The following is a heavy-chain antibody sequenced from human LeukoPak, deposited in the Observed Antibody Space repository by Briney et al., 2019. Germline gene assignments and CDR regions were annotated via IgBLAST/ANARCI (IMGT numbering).Heavy chain of an antibody. J-gene: IGHJ4*02. Sequence: PSETLSLTCAVYVGSFRGYYWSWIRQPPGKGREWIGEINHSGSTNYNPSLKSRVTISVVTSKNQFSLKLSSVTAADTAVYYCARELVGAIGYWGQGTLVTVSS. V-gene: IGHV4-34*01. CDR1: VGSFRGYY. CDR2: INHSGST. CDR3: ARELVGAIGY. D-gene: IGHD1-26*01.